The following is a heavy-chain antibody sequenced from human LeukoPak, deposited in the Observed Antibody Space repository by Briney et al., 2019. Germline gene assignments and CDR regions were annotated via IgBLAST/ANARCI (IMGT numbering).Heavy chain of an antibody. J-gene: IGHJ4*02. CDR3: ARVPSDYNPYFDY. D-gene: IGHD4-11*01. V-gene: IGHV3-74*01. CDR2: IRNDGSST. Sequence: GGSLRLSCAASGFTSSSYWMHWVRQAPGKGLVWVSRIRNDGSSTSYADSVMGRFTISRDNAKNTLYLQMNSLRVDDTAVYYCARVPSDYNPYFDYWGQGTLVTVSS. CDR1: GFTSSSYW.